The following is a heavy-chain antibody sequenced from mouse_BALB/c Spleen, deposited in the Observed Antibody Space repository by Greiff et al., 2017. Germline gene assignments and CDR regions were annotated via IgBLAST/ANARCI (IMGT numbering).Heavy chain of an antibody. CDR3: ARRRDDYDYAMDY. J-gene: IGHJ4*01. CDR2: ISSGSSTI. V-gene: IGHV5-17*02. Sequence: EVNLVESGGGLVQPGGSRKLSCAASGFTFSSFGMHWVRQAPEKGLEWVAYISSGSSTIYYADTVKGRFTISRDNPKNTLFLQMTSLRSEDTAMYYCARRRDDYDYAMDYWGQGTSVTVSS. D-gene: IGHD2-4*01. CDR1: GFTFSSFG.